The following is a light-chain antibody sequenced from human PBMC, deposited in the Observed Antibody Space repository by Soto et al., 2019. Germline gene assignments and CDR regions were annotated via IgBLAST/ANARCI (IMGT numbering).Light chain of an antibody. CDR2: DAS. Sequence: DIQMTQSPSSLSASVGDRVTITCQASQDITDYLNWYQQKPGKPPTLLIFDASNLDTGVPSRFSGSGSGSHFTFTISSLQADDIATYYCQQHDSLPLTFGGRTKVEIK. V-gene: IGKV1-33*01. CDR3: QQHDSLPLT. CDR1: QDITDY. J-gene: IGKJ4*01.